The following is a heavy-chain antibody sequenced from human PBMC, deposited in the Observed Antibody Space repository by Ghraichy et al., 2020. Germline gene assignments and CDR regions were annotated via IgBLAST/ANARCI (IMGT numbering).Heavy chain of an antibody. CDR1: GFTFTPYD. CDR2: IRHDGSDK. D-gene: IGHD2-2*01. CDR3: AKLAGYHDGFDM. V-gene: IGHV3-30*02. J-gene: IGHJ3*02. Sequence: GGSLRLSCAVSGFTFTPYDMHWVRQPPGKGLEWVAFIRHDGSDKFHADSVQGRFTISRDNSKNTLYLQMNSLRAEDSAMYYCAKLAGYHDGFDMWGQGTMVTVSS.